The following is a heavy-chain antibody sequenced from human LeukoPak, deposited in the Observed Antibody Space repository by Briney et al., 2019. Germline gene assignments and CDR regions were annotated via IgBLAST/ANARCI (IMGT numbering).Heavy chain of an antibody. Sequence: GGSLRLSCAASGFTFSSYWMNWVRQAPGKGLEWVANIKQDGSEKYYVDSVKGRFTISRDNAKNSLYLQMNSLRAEDTAVYYCARTGLYYDILTGYYIIYYYYGMDVWGQGTTVTVSS. V-gene: IGHV3-7*01. J-gene: IGHJ6*02. D-gene: IGHD3-9*01. CDR2: IKQDGSEK. CDR1: GFTFSSYW. CDR3: ARTGLYYDILTGYYIIYYYYGMDV.